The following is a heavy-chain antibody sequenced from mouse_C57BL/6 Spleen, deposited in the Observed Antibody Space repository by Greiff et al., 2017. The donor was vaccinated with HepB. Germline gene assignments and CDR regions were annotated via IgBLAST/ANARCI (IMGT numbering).Heavy chain of an antibody. CDR2: ISYSGST. CDR1: GYSITSGYD. D-gene: IGHD1-1*01. V-gene: IGHV3-1*01. CDR3: ARESYYYGSSYRYFDV. J-gene: IGHJ1*03. Sequence: EVQRVESGPGMVKPSQSLSLTCTVTGYSITSGYDWHWIRHFPGNKLEWMGYISYSGSTNYNPSLKSRISITHDTSKNHFFLKLNSVTTEDTATYYCARESYYYGSSYRYFDVWGTGTTVTVSS.